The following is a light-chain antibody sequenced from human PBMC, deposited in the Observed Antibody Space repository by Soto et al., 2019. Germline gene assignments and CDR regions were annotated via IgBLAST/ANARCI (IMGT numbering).Light chain of an antibody. CDR2: GAS. CDR1: QSVASN. J-gene: IGKJ2*01. V-gene: IGKV3-15*01. CDR3: QQYHNWPPQYT. Sequence: EIVMTQSPASLSVSPGDGATLSCRASQSVASNVAWYQQKPGQGPRLLIHGASTRAVGFPARFSGSGSGTDFSLTISSLQSEDFAVYYCQQYHNWPPQYTFGMGTKLQIK.